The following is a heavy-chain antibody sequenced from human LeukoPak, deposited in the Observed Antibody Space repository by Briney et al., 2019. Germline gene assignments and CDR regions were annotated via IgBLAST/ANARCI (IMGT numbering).Heavy chain of an antibody. J-gene: IGHJ6*04. D-gene: IGHD3-10*02. CDR3: AELGITMIGGV. Sequence: GGSLRLSCAASGFTFDDYAMHWVRQAPGKGLEWVSGISWISGSIGYADSVKGRFTISRDNAKNSLYLQMNSLRAEDTAVYYCAELGITMIGGVWGKGTTVTISS. CDR1: GFTFDDYA. CDR2: ISWISGSI. V-gene: IGHV3-9*01.